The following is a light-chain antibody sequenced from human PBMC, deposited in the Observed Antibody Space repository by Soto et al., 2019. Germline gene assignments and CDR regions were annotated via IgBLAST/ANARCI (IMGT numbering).Light chain of an antibody. Sequence: QSALTQPASVSGSPGQSITISCTGTSSDVGGYNYVSWYQQHPGIAPKLLIYGVTNRPSGVSPRFSGSKSGNTASLTISGLQAEDEGDYHCSSYTSASTLLYLFGTGTKLTVL. CDR2: GVT. J-gene: IGLJ1*01. V-gene: IGLV2-14*01. CDR3: SSYTSASTLLYL. CDR1: SSDVGGYNY.